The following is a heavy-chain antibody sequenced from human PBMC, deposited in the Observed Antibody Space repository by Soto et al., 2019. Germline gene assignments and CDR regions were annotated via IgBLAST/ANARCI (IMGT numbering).Heavy chain of an antibody. V-gene: IGHV1-18*04. J-gene: IGHJ4*02. Sequence: ASVKVSCKASGYTFTSYGISWVRQAPGQGLEWMGWISAYNGNTNYAQKLQGRVTMTTDTSTSTAYMELRSLRSDDTAVYYCARDRQGPATTYYDILTVYYNLAPYDYRGQGXLVTGSS. CDR1: GYTFTSYG. CDR3: ARDRQGPATTYYDILTVYYNLAPYDY. D-gene: IGHD3-9*01. CDR2: ISAYNGNT.